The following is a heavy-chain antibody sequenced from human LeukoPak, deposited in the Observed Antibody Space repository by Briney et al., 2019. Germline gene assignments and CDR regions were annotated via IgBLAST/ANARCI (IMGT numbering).Heavy chain of an antibody. D-gene: IGHD3-22*01. CDR2: IIPIFGTA. CDR1: GGTFSSYA. Sequence: SVKVSCKASGGTFSSYAISWVRQAPGQGLEWMGRIIPIFGTANYAQKFQGRVTITTDESTSTAYMELSSLRSEDTAVYYCAVSPAHDSSGYYYETSIDYWGQGTLVTVSS. CDR3: AVSPAHDSSGYYYETSIDY. J-gene: IGHJ4*02. V-gene: IGHV1-69*05.